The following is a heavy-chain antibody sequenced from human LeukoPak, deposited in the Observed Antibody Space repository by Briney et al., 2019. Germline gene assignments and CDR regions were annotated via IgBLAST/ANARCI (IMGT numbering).Heavy chain of an antibody. V-gene: IGHV3-73*01. CDR1: GFTFSGSA. CDR2: IRSKANSYAT. D-gene: IGHD3-10*01. J-gene: IGHJ5*02. CDR3: TSEIRGVHWFDP. Sequence: PGGSLRLSCAASGFTFSGSAMHWVRQASGKGLEWVGRIRSKANSYATAYAASVKGRFTISREDSKNTAYLQMNSLKPEDTAVYYCTSEIRGVHWFDPGGQGTLVTVSS.